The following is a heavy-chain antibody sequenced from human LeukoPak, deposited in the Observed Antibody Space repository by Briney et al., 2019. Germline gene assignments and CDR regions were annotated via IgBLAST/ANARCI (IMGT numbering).Heavy chain of an antibody. CDR1: GGSINSDNYY. Sequence: PSQTLSLTCTVSGGSINSDNYYWNWIRQPAGKGLEWIGRISSSGTTNYNPSLNSRVTISLDTSKNQFYLTLNSVTAADTAVYYCAREWSFWGQGTKVTVSS. J-gene: IGHJ3*01. D-gene: IGHD3-10*01. V-gene: IGHV4-61*02. CDR3: AREWSF. CDR2: ISSSGTT.